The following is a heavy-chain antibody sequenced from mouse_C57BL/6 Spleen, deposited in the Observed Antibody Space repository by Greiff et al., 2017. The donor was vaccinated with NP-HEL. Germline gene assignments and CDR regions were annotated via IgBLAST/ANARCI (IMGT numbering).Heavy chain of an antibody. CDR2: IDPSDSYT. J-gene: IGHJ3*01. CDR1: GYTFTSYW. CDR3: ARGGGGYYESFAY. V-gene: IGHV1-69*01. Sequence: QVQLQQPGAELVMPGASVKLSCKASGYTFTSYWMHWVKQRPGQGLEWIGEIDPSDSYTNYNQKFKGKSTLTVDKSSSTAYMQLSSLTSEDSAVYYCARGGGGYYESFAYWGQGTLVTVSA. D-gene: IGHD2-3*01.